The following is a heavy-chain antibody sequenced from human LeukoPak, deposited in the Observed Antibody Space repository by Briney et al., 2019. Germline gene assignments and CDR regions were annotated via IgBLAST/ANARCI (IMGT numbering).Heavy chain of an antibody. CDR1: GGSVSDHY. D-gene: IGHD2-21*01. V-gene: IGHV4-59*02. CDR2: IYYTGSS. CDR3: ARHVVASSPLAY. J-gene: IGHJ4*02. Sequence: KPSETLSLTCTVSGGSVSDHYWSWIRQSPGKGLEWIGYIYYTGSSSYNPSLRSRVTISADTSKNQFSLRLGSVTAADTAIYYCARHVVASSPLAYWGQGILVTVSS.